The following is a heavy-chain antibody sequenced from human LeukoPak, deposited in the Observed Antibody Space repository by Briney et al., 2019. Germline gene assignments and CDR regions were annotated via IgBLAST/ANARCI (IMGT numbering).Heavy chain of an antibody. CDR3: AKYSSSWYRMNYFDY. D-gene: IGHD6-13*01. CDR1: GFTFSSYA. Sequence: GGSLRLSCAASGFTFSSYAMSWVRQAPGKGLEWVSAISGSGGSTYYADSVKGRFTISRDNSKDTLYLQMNSLRAEDTAVYYCAKYSSSWYRMNYFDYWGQGTLVTVSS. J-gene: IGHJ4*02. V-gene: IGHV3-23*01. CDR2: ISGSGGST.